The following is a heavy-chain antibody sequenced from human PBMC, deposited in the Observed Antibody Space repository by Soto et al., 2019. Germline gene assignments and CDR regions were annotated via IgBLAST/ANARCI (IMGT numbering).Heavy chain of an antibody. Sequence: QVQLQESGPGLVRPSQTLSLTCSVSGGFVNSYEYFWTWLRQPPGDGLESIGHIYYTGSTFYSPSLKGLVSISLDTSKNQFSLKLNSVTAADSAVYYCARDQSNSPGFFDSWGQGALVTVSS. CDR1: GGFVNSYEYF. CDR3: ARDQSNSPGFFDS. V-gene: IGHV4-30-4*01. D-gene: IGHD1-1*01. J-gene: IGHJ4*02. CDR2: IYYTGST.